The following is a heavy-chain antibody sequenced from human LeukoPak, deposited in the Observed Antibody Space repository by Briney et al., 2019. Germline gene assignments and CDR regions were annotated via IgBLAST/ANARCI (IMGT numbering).Heavy chain of an antibody. CDR2: IYSSGRA. V-gene: IGHV4-59*08. CDR3: ARHRDYYDT. D-gene: IGHD3-22*01. Sequence: SETLPVTCTVSGASINNNFWTWIRQPPGKGLEWIGYIYSSGRANYNPSLKSRVIISGDTSKNQISLNLTSVTAADTAVYFCARHRDYYDTWGHGTLVTVSS. J-gene: IGHJ4*01. CDR1: GASINNNF.